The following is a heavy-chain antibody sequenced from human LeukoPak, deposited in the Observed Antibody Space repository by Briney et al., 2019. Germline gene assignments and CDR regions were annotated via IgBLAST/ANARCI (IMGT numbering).Heavy chain of an antibody. J-gene: IGHJ6*03. Sequence: GGSLRLSCAASGFTFSSYAMSWVRQAPGKGLEWVSAISGSGGSTYYADSVKGRFTISRDNSKNALYLQMNSLRAEDTAVYYCAKKGLIVATIKNYYYMDVWGKGTTVTVSS. CDR3: AKKGLIVATIKNYYYMDV. CDR1: GFTFSSYA. D-gene: IGHD5-12*01. CDR2: ISGSGGST. V-gene: IGHV3-23*01.